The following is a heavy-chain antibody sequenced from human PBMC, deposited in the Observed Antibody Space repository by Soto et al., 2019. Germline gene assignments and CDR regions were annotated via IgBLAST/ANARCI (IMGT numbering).Heavy chain of an antibody. Sequence: KPSETLSLTCTVSGGSISSSSYHWGWIRQPPGKGLEWIGSIYYSGSTYYNPSLKSRVTISVDTSKNQFSLKLSSVTAADTAVYYCLMVRGVWGFDYWGQGTLVTVSS. CDR3: LMVRGVWGFDY. CDR2: IYYSGST. CDR1: GGSISSSSYH. V-gene: IGHV4-39*01. D-gene: IGHD3-10*01. J-gene: IGHJ4*02.